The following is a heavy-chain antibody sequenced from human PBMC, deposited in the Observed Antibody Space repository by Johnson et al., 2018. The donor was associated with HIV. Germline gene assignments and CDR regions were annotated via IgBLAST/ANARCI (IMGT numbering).Heavy chain of an antibody. Sequence: QVQLVESGGGLVQPGGSLRLSCAASGFTFTTYAMHWVRQAPGKGLAWVAVISYDGSKKYYADSVKGRLTISRDNSKNTVYLQMNSLRAEDTAVYYCAKRVHSYGYAGAFDIWGQGTMVTVSS. CDR1: GFTFTTYA. V-gene: IGHV3-30-3*02. J-gene: IGHJ3*02. CDR2: ISYDGSKK. D-gene: IGHD5-18*01. CDR3: AKRVHSYGYAGAFDI.